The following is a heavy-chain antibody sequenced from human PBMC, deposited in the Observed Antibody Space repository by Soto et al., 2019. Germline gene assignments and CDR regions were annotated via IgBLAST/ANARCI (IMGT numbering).Heavy chain of an antibody. V-gene: IGHV4-59*01. D-gene: IGHD1-7*01. CDR3: ARVSGTRNWFDP. CDR2: IYYSGST. CDR1: GGSISSYY. J-gene: IGHJ5*02. Sequence: SETLSLTCTVSGGSISSYYWSWIRQPPGKGLEWIGYIYYSGSTNYNPSLKSRVTISVDTSKNQFSLELSSVTAADTAVYYCARVSGTRNWFDPWGQGTLVTVSS.